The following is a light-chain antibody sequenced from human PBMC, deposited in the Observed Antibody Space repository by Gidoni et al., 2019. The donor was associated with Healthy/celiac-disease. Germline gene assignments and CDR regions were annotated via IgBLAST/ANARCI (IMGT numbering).Light chain of an antibody. J-gene: IGKJ3*01. CDR2: LGS. V-gene: IGKV2-28*01. CDR1: QSLLHSNGYNY. CDR3: MQALQTPLT. Sequence: DIVMTQSPLSLSVTPREPASISCRSSQSLLHSNGYNYLDWYLQKPGQSPQLLIYLGSNRASGVPDRFSGSGSGTDFTLKISRVEAEDVGVYYCMQALQTPLTFGPGTKVDIK.